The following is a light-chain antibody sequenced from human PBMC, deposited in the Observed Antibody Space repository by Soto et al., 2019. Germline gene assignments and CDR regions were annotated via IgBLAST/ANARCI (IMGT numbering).Light chain of an antibody. CDR2: PAA. J-gene: IGKJ2*01. CDR3: LQDYDYPYT. V-gene: IGKV1-6*01. CDR1: QDIRNG. Sequence: AIQMTQSPSSLSASVGDRVTITCRASQDIRNGLGWYHQRPGKAPKLLLYPAAPLQIGVPPRFTGSGSGTDFTLTISSLQPEDFGTYYCLQDYDYPYTFGQGTKVEMK.